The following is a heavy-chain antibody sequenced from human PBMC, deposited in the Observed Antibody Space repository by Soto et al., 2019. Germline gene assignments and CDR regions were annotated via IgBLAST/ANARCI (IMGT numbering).Heavy chain of an antibody. CDR3: ATFRGMTTATTERYFDY. CDR1: GGSISSSSYY. CDR2: IYYSGST. D-gene: IGHD4-17*01. V-gene: IGHV4-39*01. J-gene: IGHJ4*02. Sequence: PSETLSLTCTVSGGSISSSSYYWGWIRQPPGKGLEWAGTIYYSGSTYYNPSLESRVIISVDTSKNQFSLKLSSVTASDAAVYYCATFRGMTTATTERYFDYWGQVTLVTVS.